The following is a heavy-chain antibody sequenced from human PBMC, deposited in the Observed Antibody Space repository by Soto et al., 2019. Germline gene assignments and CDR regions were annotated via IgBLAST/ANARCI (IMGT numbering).Heavy chain of an antibody. V-gene: IGHV1-46*01. D-gene: IGHD6-13*01. CDR3: ARVSSWSCFDY. CDR1: GYTFTSYY. J-gene: IGHJ4*02. CDR2: INPSGGST. Sequence: QVQLVQSGAEVKKPGASVKVSCKASGYTFTSYYMHWVRQAPGQGLEWMGIINPSGGSTSYAQKSHGRVTLTRDTSTSTVYMELSSLRSEDTAVYYCARVSSWSCFDYWGQGTLVTVSS.